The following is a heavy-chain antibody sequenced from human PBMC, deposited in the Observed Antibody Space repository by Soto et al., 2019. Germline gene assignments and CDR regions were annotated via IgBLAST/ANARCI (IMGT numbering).Heavy chain of an antibody. D-gene: IGHD1-26*01. J-gene: IGHJ5*02. CDR3: ARDHGGSYQADSLDP. Sequence: QVQLVQSGVEVKKPGASVKVSCKASGYTSTTYGISWVRQAPGQGLEWMGWISPYDGDTNYADTLQGRVTLTTDTSTTTAYMELRSLRSDDTAMYYCARDHGGSYQADSLDPWGQGTLVIVSS. CDR2: ISPYDGDT. V-gene: IGHV1-18*01. CDR1: GYTSTTYG.